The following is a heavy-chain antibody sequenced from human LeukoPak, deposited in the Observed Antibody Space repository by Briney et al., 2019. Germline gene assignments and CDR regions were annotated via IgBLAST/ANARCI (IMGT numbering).Heavy chain of an antibody. J-gene: IGHJ4*02. CDR2: ISNDGSKT. CDR3: AKDSRGANFFGDFDY. CDR1: GFTFSLYG. D-gene: IGHD3-10*01. Sequence: QTGGSLRLSCAASGFTFSLYGMHWVRQAPGKGLEWVALISNDGSKTYYADSVKGRFTISRDNSKNTVYLQVGSLRADDTAVYYCAKDSRGANFFGDFDYWGQGTLVTVSS. V-gene: IGHV3-33*06.